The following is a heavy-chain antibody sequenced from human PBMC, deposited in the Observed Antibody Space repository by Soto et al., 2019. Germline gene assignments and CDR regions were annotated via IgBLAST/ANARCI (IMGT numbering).Heavy chain of an antibody. Sequence: LRLSCAASGFTFSSYGMHWVRQAPGKGLEWVAGITYDGSNKYYADSVKGRFTISRDNAKNTLYLQMNSLRAEDTAVYYCARDPTKYYYYGMDVWGQGTTVTVSS. D-gene: IGHD5-12*01. CDR3: ARDPTKYYYYGMDV. CDR1: GFTFSSYG. V-gene: IGHV3-30*03. CDR2: ITYDGSNK. J-gene: IGHJ6*02.